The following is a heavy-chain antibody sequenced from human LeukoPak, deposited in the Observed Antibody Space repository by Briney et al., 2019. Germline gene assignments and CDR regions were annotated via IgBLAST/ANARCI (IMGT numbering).Heavy chain of an antibody. J-gene: IGHJ4*02. CDR3: ARVVAMATTKKYYFDY. CDR1: SGSISTSNYY. D-gene: IGHD5-24*01. CDR2: IFYSGST. Sequence: PSETLSLTCTVSSGSISTSNYYWGWVRQPPGKALEWIGNIFYSGSTYYSPSLKSRVTISLDTSRNQFSLKLSSVTAADTAVYYCARVVAMATTKKYYFDYWGQGTLVTVSS. V-gene: IGHV4-39*07.